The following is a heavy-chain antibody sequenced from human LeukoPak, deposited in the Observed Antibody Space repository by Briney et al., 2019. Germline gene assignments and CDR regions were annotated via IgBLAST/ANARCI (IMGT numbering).Heavy chain of an antibody. CDR1: GGSISSSSYY. CDR3: ARRGLEDYYGSGSYYRFDY. V-gene: IGHV4-39*01. CDR2: IYYSGST. Sequence: SETLSLTCTVSGGSISSSSYYWGWIRQPPGKGLEWIGSIYYSGSTYYNPSLKSRVTISVDTSKNQFSLKLSSVTAADTAVYYCARRGLEDYYGSGSYYRFDYWGQGTLVTVSS. J-gene: IGHJ4*02. D-gene: IGHD3-10*01.